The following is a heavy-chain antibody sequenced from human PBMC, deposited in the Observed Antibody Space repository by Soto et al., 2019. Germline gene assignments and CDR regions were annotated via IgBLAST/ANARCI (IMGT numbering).Heavy chain of an antibody. J-gene: IGHJ2*01. V-gene: IGHV3-23*01. CDR3: AKDPSRGNEWARYVDL. CDR2: VSKSGLDT. Sequence: GGSLRLSCVASGVTFSSYAMSWVRQAPGKGLEWVSAVSKSGLDTNYADFVQGRFTISRDNSKNTLYLQMNSLRAEDTAVYYCAKDPSRGNEWARYVDLWGRGTLVTVSS. D-gene: IGHD1-1*01. CDR1: GVTFSSYA.